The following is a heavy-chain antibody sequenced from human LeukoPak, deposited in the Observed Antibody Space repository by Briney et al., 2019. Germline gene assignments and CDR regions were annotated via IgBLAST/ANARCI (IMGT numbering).Heavy chain of an antibody. V-gene: IGHV1-18*01. D-gene: IGHD6-19*01. CDR2: ISAYNGNT. CDR1: GYTFTSYG. J-gene: IGHJ6*02. CDR3: ARDKLHSSGWYYYYYGMDV. Sequence: GASVKVSCKASGYTFTSYGISWVRQAPGQGLEWVGWISAYNGNTNYAQKLQGRVTMTTDTSTSTAYMELRSLRSDDTAVYYCARDKLHSSGWYYYYYGMDVWGQGTTVTVSS.